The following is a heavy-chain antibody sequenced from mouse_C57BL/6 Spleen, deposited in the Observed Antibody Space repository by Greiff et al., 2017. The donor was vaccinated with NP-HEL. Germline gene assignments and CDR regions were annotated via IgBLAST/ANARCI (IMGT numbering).Heavy chain of an antibody. D-gene: IGHD2-4*01. CDR1: GYTFTSYW. Sequence: VKLQQPGAELVKPGASVKLSCKASGYTFTSYWMHWVKQRPGQGLEWIGMIHPNSGSTNYNEKFKSKATLTVDKSSSTAYMQLSSLTSEDSAVYYCARSYYDYDVWYFDVWGTGTTVTVSS. CDR3: ARSYYDYDVWYFDV. J-gene: IGHJ1*03. CDR2: IHPNSGST. V-gene: IGHV1-64*01.